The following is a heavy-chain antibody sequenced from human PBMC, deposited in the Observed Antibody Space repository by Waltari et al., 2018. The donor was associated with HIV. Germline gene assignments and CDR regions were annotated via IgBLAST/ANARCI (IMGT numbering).Heavy chain of an antibody. J-gene: IGHJ4*02. V-gene: IGHV1-69*12. D-gene: IGHD4-17*01. CDR3: ARETQETTGGRIFDF. Sequence: QVQLVQSGAEVKKPGSSVKVSCKASGGSFSSYVISWVRQAPGQGREWKGGSIPMFGAANYAQNFLSRVTISADESTKTAYMELSGLRSEDTAMYYCARETQETTGGRIFDFWGQGTMVTVSS. CDR2: SIPMFGAA. CDR1: GGSFSSYV.